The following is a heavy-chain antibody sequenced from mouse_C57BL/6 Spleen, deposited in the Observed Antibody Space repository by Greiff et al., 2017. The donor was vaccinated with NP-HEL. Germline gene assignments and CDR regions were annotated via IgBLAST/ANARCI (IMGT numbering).Heavy chain of an antibody. CDR1: GFTFSDYY. CDR2: ISNGGGST. CDR3: ARPPHYDYLGYFDV. D-gene: IGHD2-4*01. V-gene: IGHV5-12*01. J-gene: IGHJ1*03. Sequence: EVQLVESGGGLVQPGGSLKLSCAASGFTFSDYYMYWVRQTPEKRLEWVAYISNGGGSTYYPDTVKGRFTISRDNAKNTLYLQMSRLKSEDTAMYYCARPPHYDYLGYFDVWGTGTTVTVSS.